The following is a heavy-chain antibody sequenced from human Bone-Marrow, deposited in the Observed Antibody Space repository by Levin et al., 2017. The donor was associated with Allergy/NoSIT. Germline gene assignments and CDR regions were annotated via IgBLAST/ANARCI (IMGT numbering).Heavy chain of an antibody. Sequence: VASVKVSCKASGYSFSSYGLSWVRQAPGQGLEWMGWIRADNGNTNHAQKFQGRVTMTTDTSTSTAYMELRSLRSDDTAVYYCAKVGGRSWYSDAFDFWGQGTMVTVSS. V-gene: IGHV1-18*01. CDR3: AKVGGRSWYSDAFDF. CDR1: GYSFSSYG. CDR2: IRADNGNT. J-gene: IGHJ3*01. D-gene: IGHD6-13*01.